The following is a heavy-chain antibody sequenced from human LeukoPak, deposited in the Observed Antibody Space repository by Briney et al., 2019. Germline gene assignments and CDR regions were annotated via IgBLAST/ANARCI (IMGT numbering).Heavy chain of an antibody. V-gene: IGHV3-9*01. CDR3: AKDTPSLTTGGMDV. CDR2: ISWSSGSI. Sequence: GGSLRLSCAASGFTFSSYAMSWVRQAPGKGLEWVSGISWSSGSIGYADSVKGRFTISRDNAKNSLYLQMNSLRAEDTALYYCAKDTPSLTTGGMDVWGQGTTVTVSS. D-gene: IGHD4-11*01. J-gene: IGHJ6*02. CDR1: GFTFSSYA.